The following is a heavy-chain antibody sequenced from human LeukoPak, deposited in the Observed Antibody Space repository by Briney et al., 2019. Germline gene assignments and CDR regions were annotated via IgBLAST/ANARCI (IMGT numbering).Heavy chain of an antibody. CDR2: ISAYNSNT. V-gene: IGHV1-18*01. CDR3: ARVVFRFLEWSQIPYYFDH. CDR1: GYTFTSYG. J-gene: IGHJ4*02. D-gene: IGHD3-3*01. Sequence: ASVTVSCKASGYTFTSYGISWVRQAPGQGLEWMGWISAYNSNTNYAQKLQGRVTITTDTSTSTAYMELRSLRSDDTAVYYCARVVFRFLEWSQIPYYFDHWGQGHLTTVSS.